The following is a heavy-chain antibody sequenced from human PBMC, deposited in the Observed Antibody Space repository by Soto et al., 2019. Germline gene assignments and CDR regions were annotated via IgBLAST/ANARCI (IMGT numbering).Heavy chain of an antibody. J-gene: IGHJ3*02. Sequence: QVQLQESGPGLVKPSETLSLTCTVSGGSISSYYWSWIRQPPGKGLEWIGYIYSSGSTNYNPSLKIPVTISVATSKNQFSLKLSSVTAADTAVYYCARRYGSAFDIWGQGTMVTVSS. CDR1: GGSISSYY. D-gene: IGHD3-10*01. CDR3: ARRYGSAFDI. V-gene: IGHV4-59*01. CDR2: IYSSGST.